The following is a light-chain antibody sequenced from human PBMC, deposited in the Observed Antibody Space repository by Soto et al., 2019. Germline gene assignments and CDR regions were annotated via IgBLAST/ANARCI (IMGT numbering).Light chain of an antibody. CDR3: QQYNNWPPVT. Sequence: EIVMTQSPATPSVSPGERATLSCRASQRVSSNLAWYQQKPGQAPRLLIYGASTRATGIPARFSGSGSGTEFTLTISSLQSEDFAVYFCQQYNNWPPVTFGPGTKVDIK. CDR2: GAS. CDR1: QRVSSN. V-gene: IGKV3-15*01. J-gene: IGKJ3*01.